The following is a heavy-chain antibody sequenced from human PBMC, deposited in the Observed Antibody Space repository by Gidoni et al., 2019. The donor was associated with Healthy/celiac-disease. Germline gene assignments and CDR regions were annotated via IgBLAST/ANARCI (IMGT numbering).Heavy chain of an antibody. J-gene: IGHJ3*02. CDR3: TTDRSYYWEDAFDI. CDR1: GFTFSNAW. V-gene: IGHV3-15*01. CDR2: IKSKTDGGTT. Sequence: EVQLLESGGGLVKPGGSLSLSCAASGFTFSNAWMSWVRQAPGKGLEWVGRIKSKTDGGTTDYAAPVKGRFTISRDDSKNTLYLQMNSLKTEDTAVYYCTTDRSYYWEDAFDIWGQGTMVTVSS. D-gene: IGHD3-10*01.